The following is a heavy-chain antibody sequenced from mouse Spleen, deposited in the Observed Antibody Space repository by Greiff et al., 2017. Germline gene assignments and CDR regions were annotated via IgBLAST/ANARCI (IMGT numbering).Heavy chain of an antibody. CDR3: ARQMSLLQCAMDY. V-gene: IGHV5-9-3*01. CDR2: ISSGGSYT. J-gene: IGHJ4*01. Sequence: EVQGVESGGGLVKPGGSLKLSCAASGFTFSSYAMSWVRQTPEKRLEWVATISSGGSYTYYPDSVKGRFTISRDNAKNTLYLQMSSLRSEDTAMYYCARQMSLLQCAMDYWGQGTSVTVSS. D-gene: IGHD2-3*01. CDR1: GFTFSSYA.